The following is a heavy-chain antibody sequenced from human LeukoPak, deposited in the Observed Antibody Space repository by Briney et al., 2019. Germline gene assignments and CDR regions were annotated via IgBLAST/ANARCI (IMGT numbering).Heavy chain of an antibody. J-gene: IGHJ5*01. D-gene: IGHD5-24*01. CDR3: AKDKRLRRGFDF. CDR1: GFTLDDYA. Sequence: QPGGSLRLSCAASGFTLDDYAMHWVRQAPGKGLEWVSLISGDGGSTYYADSVKGRFTISRDNSKNSLYLQMNSLRTEAAALYCCAKDKRLRRGFDFWGQGTVVPVSS. V-gene: IGHV3-43*02. CDR2: ISGDGGST.